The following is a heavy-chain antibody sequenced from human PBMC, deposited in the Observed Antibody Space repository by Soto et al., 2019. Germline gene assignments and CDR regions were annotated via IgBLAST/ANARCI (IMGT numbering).Heavy chain of an antibody. CDR3: ARYRREAVAGYTLDN. Sequence: SETLSLTCTVSGGSISSNYWTWIRQPPGKGLEWIGYVYNSGSTNYNPSLKSRVAISEDTSKSQFSLKVNSMTAADTAVYYCARYRREAVAGYTLDNWGQGSLVTVSS. V-gene: IGHV4-59*01. CDR1: GGSISSNY. D-gene: IGHD6-13*01. CDR2: VYNSGST. J-gene: IGHJ4*02.